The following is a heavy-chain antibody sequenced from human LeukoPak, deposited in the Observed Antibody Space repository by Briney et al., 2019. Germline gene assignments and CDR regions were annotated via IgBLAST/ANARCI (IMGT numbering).Heavy chain of an antibody. Sequence: GASVKVSCKASGGTFSSYAISWVRQAPGQGLEWMGRITPIFGTANYAQKFQGRVTITTDESTSTAYMELSSLRSEDTAVYYCARDVTTRYYYYMDVWGKGTTVTVSS. CDR3: ARDVTTRYYYYMDV. V-gene: IGHV1-69*05. J-gene: IGHJ6*03. D-gene: IGHD4-11*01. CDR2: ITPIFGTA. CDR1: GGTFSSYA.